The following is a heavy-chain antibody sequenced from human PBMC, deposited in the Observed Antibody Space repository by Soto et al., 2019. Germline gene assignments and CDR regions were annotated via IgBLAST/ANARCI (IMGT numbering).Heavy chain of an antibody. D-gene: IGHD6-13*01. CDR3: ARASSSHLFDY. Sequence: SETLSLTCTVSGGSISGYYWSWIRQPPGKGLEWIGYIFYKGNTIYSPSLNRRLTISVDTAKNQFSLKLTSVTAADTAVYYCARASSSHLFDYWGQGILVT. CDR1: GGSISGYY. CDR2: IFYKGNT. J-gene: IGHJ4*02. V-gene: IGHV4-59*12.